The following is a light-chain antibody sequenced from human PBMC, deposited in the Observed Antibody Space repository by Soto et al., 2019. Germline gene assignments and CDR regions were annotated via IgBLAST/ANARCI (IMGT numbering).Light chain of an antibody. V-gene: IGKV1-39*01. CDR3: QQRSNWLS. Sequence: DIQMTQSPSSLSASVVDRVTITCRASQSIANFLNWYQQKSGKAPKLVIYGTSTLQSGVPSRFSGSGSGTDFTLTITSLEPEDFAVYYCQQRSNWLSFGQGTKVEIK. CDR2: GTS. J-gene: IGKJ1*01. CDR1: QSIANF.